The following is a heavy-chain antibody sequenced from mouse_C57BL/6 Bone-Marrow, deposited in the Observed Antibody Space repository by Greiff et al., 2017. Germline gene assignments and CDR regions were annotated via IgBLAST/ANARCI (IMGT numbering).Heavy chain of an antibody. Sequence: EVKLEESGTVLARPGASVKMSCKTSGYTFTSYWMHWVKQRPGQGLEWIGAIYPGNSGTSYNQKFKGKAKLTAGTSASTAYMGLSSLTNEDSAVYYCTRNPFYYGYDGFAYWGQGSLVTVSA. D-gene: IGHD2-2*01. CDR1: GYTFTSYW. CDR2: IYPGNSGT. V-gene: IGHV1-5*01. CDR3: TRNPFYYGYDGFAY. J-gene: IGHJ3*01.